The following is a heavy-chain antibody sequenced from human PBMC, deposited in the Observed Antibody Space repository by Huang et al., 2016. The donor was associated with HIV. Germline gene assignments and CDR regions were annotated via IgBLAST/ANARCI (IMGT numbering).Heavy chain of an antibody. CDR2: MNPNTGNT. V-gene: IGHV1-8*02. Sequence: QVHLVQSGAEVKKPGASVKVSCKASGYTFTNYDINWVRQAPGRGLEWMGWMNPNTGNTGLAQSFPGRVNMTRKTSITTAYMELTSLTSEDTAGYYCARSAYGDLDYWGLGTLVIVSS. CDR1: GYTFTNYD. J-gene: IGHJ4*02. D-gene: IGHD4-17*01. CDR3: ARSAYGDLDY.